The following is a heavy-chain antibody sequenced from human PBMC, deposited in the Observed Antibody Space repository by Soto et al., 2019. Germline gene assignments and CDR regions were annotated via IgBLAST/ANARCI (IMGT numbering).Heavy chain of an antibody. CDR3: ARALMAVTSQDAFDI. D-gene: IGHD2-21*02. V-gene: IGHV3-9*01. J-gene: IGHJ3*02. CDR2: ISWNSDTI. CDR1: GFNFENYA. Sequence: GGSLRLSCGASGFNFENYAIHWVRQAPGKGLEWVSGISWNSDTIAYADSVKGRFTISRDNAKNSLYLQMNSLRADDTAVYYCARALMAVTSQDAFDIWGQGTMVTVSS.